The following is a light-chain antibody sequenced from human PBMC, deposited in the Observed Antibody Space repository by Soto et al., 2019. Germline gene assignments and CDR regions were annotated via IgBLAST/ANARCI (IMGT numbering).Light chain of an antibody. CDR1: SSNIGSNT. CDR3: AAWDDSLNGYV. CDR2: SNN. J-gene: IGLJ1*01. Sequence: QSVLTQPPSASGTLGQRVTISCSGSSSNIGSNTVNWYQQLPGTAPKLRIYSNNQRPSGVPDRFSGSKSGTSASLAISGLQSEDEADYYCAAWDDSLNGYVFGTGTKVTVL. V-gene: IGLV1-44*01.